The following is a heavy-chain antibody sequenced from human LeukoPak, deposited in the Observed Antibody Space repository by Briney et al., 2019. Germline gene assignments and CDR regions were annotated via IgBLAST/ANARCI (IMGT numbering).Heavy chain of an antibody. CDR2: IYYSGST. D-gene: IGHD6-13*01. CDR1: GGSISSCY. Sequence: KPSETLSLTCTVSGGSISSCYWSWIRQPPGKGLEWIGYIYYSGSTNYNPSLKSRVTISVDTSKNQFSLKLSSVTAADTAVYYCARDVAAADYYFDYWGQGTLVTVSS. J-gene: IGHJ4*02. V-gene: IGHV4-59*01. CDR3: ARDVAAADYYFDY.